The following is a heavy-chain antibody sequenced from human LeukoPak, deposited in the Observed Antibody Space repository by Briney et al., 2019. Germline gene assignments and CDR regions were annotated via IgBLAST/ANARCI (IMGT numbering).Heavy chain of an antibody. CDR1: DYIFTVYN. Sequence: ASVKVSCKASDYIFTVYNITWVRQAPGQGLEWMGRFSVYTGHTDFARNFQDRVTMTADTSTTTAYMELKSPRSDDTAVYYCARTPEKHIDYWGQGTLVTVSS. CDR2: FSVYTGHT. J-gene: IGHJ4*02. CDR3: ARTPEKHIDY. D-gene: IGHD2-15*01. V-gene: IGHV1-18*01.